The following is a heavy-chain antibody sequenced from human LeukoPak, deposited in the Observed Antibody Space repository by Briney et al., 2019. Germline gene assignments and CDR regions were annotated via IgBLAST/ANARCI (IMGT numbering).Heavy chain of an antibody. CDR3: ARDNDDALDI. Sequence: ASVKVSCKASGYTFNSYSISWVRQAPGQGLEWMGWISAYNGNTNYAQKLQGRVTITTDTSTSTAYMELRSLRSDDTAVYYCARDNDDALDIWGQGTMVTVSS. CDR1: GYTFNSYS. J-gene: IGHJ3*02. V-gene: IGHV1-18*01. D-gene: IGHD1-1*01. CDR2: ISAYNGNT.